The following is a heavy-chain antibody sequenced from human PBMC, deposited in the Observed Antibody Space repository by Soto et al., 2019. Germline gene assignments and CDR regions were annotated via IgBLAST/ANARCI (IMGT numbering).Heavy chain of an antibody. CDR2: IYSSGST. D-gene: IGHD6-25*01. V-gene: IGHV4-4*08. J-gene: IGHJ4*02. Sequence: QVQLQESGPGLVKPSETLSLTCTVSGGSISGYYWSWIRQPPGKGLQWLGYIYSSGSTNYNPPLKSRVTRPVDTSKNQFSLNLSSVTAADTAVYYCARQRRDFDYWGQGSLVTVSS. CDR1: GGSISGYY. CDR3: ARQRRDFDY.